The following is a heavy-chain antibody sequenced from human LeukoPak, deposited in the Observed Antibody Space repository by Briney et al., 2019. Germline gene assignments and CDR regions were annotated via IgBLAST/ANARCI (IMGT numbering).Heavy chain of an antibody. CDR3: ARLSGSYAPDV. V-gene: IGHV4-39*01. CDR1: GGSISSSSYY. CDR2: IYYSGST. Sequence: SETLSLTCTVSGGSISSSSYYWGWIRQPPRKGLEWIGSIYYSGSTYYNPSLKSRVTISVDTSKNQFSLKLSSVTAADTAVYYCARLSGSYAPDVWGQGTTVTVSS. D-gene: IGHD1-26*01. J-gene: IGHJ6*02.